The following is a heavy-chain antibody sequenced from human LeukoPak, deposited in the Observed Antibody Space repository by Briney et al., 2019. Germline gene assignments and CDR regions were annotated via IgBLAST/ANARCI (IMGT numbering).Heavy chain of an antibody. Sequence: SETLSLTCTVSGGSISSYYWSWIRQPPGKGLEWIGYIYYSGSTNYNPSLKSRVTISVDTSKNQFSLKLSSVTAADTAVYYCARDRGRYCSSTSCLYYYYMDVWGKGTTVTVSS. CDR3: ARDRGRYCSSTSCLYYYYMDV. J-gene: IGHJ6*03. CDR2: IYYSGST. D-gene: IGHD2-2*01. V-gene: IGHV4-59*01. CDR1: GGSISSYY.